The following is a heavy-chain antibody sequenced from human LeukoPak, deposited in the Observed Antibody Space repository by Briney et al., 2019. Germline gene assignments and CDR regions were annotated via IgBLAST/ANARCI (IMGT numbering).Heavy chain of an antibody. V-gene: IGHV1-18*01. CDR2: ISAFNGDT. CDR3: ARGDYYGSGGSFDY. J-gene: IGHJ4*02. Sequence: ASVKVSCKAPGYIFVSYGISWVRQAPGRGLEWMGWISAFNGDTNYAQKFQGRVSMTTDTSTTTAYMELRNLRSDDTAVYYCARGDYYGSGGSFDYWGQGTLVTVSS. D-gene: IGHD3-10*01. CDR1: GYIFVSYG.